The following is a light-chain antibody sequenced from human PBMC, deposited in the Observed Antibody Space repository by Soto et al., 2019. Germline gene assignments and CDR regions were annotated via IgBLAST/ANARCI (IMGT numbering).Light chain of an antibody. Sequence: DILMTQSQSSLSASVGDRVTITCRARHRISSHVNWYHQRPGKAPTLLIFGASVLQIGVPSRFSGTGSGTEVTLTISSLLSEDLGIYYCQQTYSSPYTFGQGTTVVIK. CDR2: GAS. V-gene: IGKV1-39*01. J-gene: IGKJ2*01. CDR1: HRISSH. CDR3: QQTYSSPYT.